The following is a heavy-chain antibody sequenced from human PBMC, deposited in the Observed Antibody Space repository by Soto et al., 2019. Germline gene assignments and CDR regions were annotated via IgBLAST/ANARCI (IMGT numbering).Heavy chain of an antibody. CDR2: IYYSGST. Sequence: SETLSLTCTVSGGSISSGGYYWSWIRQHPGKGLEWIGYIYYSGSTYYNPSLKSRVTISVDTSKDQFSLKLSSVTAADTAVYYCARLAPYSREWSFWGYFVYWGQGTLVTSPQ. V-gene: IGHV4-31*03. CDR3: ARLAPYSREWSFWGYFVY. D-gene: IGHD3-3*01. CDR1: GGSISSGGYY. J-gene: IGHJ4*02.